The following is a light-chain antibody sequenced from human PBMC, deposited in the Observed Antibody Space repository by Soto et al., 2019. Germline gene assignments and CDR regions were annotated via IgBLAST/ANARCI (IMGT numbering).Light chain of an antibody. Sequence: QSVLTQPPSVSGAPGQRVTISCTGSSSNIGAGYDVHWYQQLPGTAPKLLIYGNSNRPSGVPDRFSGSKSGTSASRAITGLQAEDEADYYCQSYDSSLSGSVFGGGTKSPS. CDR1: SSNIGAGYD. V-gene: IGLV1-40*01. J-gene: IGLJ3*02. CDR3: QSYDSSLSGSV. CDR2: GNS.